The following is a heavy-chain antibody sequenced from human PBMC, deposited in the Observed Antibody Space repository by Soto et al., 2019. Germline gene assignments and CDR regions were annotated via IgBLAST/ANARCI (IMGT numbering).Heavy chain of an antibody. V-gene: IGHV4-59*08. Sequence: PSETLSLTCTVSGGSISSYYWSWIRQPPGKGLEWIGYIYYSGSTNYNPSLKSRVTISVDTSKNQFSLKLSSVTAADTAVYYCARCWRSSWPGIATYYFDYWGQGTLVTVSS. CDR3: ARCWRSSWPGIATYYFDY. CDR2: IYYSGST. CDR1: GGSISSYY. J-gene: IGHJ4*02. D-gene: IGHD6-13*01.